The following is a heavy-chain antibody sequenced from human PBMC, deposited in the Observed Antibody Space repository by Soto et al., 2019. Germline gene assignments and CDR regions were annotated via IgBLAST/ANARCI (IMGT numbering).Heavy chain of an antibody. CDR1: AFSLSTGGVG. D-gene: IGHD2-15*01. V-gene: IGHV2-5*02. CDR3: AHRQTYWDAFDI. CDR2: IYWDDDK. J-gene: IGHJ3*02. Sequence: GPTLVNPTQTLTLTCTFSAFSLSTGGVGVGWIRQPPGKALEWLALIYWDDDKRYSPSLKSRLTITKDTSKNQVVLTMTNMDPVDTATYYCAHRQTYWDAFDIWGQGTMVTVSS.